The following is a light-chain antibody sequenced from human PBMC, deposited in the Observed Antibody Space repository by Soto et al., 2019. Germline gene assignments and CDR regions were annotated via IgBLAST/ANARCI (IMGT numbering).Light chain of an antibody. CDR2: DAS. J-gene: IGKJ1*01. Sequence: DIQMTQSPSTLSASVGDRVTITCRAIQSISSWLAWHQHKPEKAPKLLIYDASSLETGVSSRFSGSGSGTKFTLTITSLHPDDFATYYCQQYATYSPEWTFGQGTKVDIK. CDR1: QSISSW. CDR3: QQYATYSPEWT. V-gene: IGKV1-5*01.